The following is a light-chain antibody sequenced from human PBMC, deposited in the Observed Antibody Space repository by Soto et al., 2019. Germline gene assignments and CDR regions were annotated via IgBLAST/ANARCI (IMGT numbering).Light chain of an antibody. CDR2: GAS. Sequence: EVVMTQSPATLSVSPGERATVSCRASQNVGSNLAWYQQKPGQAPRLLIYGASTRASGIPARFTGSGSGTEFTLTISSLQSEDFALYYCQQYNNWPPYTFGQGTNLDIK. V-gene: IGKV3D-15*01. J-gene: IGKJ2*01. CDR3: QQYNNWPPYT. CDR1: QNVGSN.